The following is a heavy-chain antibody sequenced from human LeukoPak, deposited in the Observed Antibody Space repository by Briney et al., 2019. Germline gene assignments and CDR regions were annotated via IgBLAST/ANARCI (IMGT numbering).Heavy chain of an antibody. Sequence: SETLSLTCAVYGGSFSGYYWSWIRQPPGKGLGWIGEINHSGSTNYNPSLKSRVTISVDTSKNQFSLKLSSVTAADTAVYYCARGGYDFWSGYSAHPSFDYWGQGTLVTVSS. D-gene: IGHD3-3*01. CDR2: INHSGST. J-gene: IGHJ4*02. V-gene: IGHV4-34*01. CDR1: GGSFSGYY. CDR3: ARGGYDFWSGYSAHPSFDY.